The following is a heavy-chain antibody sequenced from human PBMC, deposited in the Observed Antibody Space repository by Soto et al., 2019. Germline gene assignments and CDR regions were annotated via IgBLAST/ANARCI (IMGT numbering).Heavy chain of an antibody. Sequence: EVQLLESGGGLEQPGGSLRLSCAAAGFTFSSYAMTWVRQAPGKGLEWVSAISGSGGSTYYADSVKGRFTISRDNSKNTLYLQMNSLRAEDTAVYSCAKVGGGVVYYYGMDVWGQGTTVTVSS. CDR3: AKVGGGVVYYYGMDV. CDR2: ISGSGGST. V-gene: IGHV3-23*01. D-gene: IGHD3-10*01. CDR1: GFTFSSYA. J-gene: IGHJ6*02.